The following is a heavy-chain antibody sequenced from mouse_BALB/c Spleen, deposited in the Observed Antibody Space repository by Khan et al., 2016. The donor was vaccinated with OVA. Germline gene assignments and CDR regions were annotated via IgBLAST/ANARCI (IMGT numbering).Heavy chain of an antibody. CDR3: ASHLPGSLAY. Sequence: EVQVVESGGDLVKPGGSLRLSCAASGFTFSAYGMSWVRQTPDKRLEWVATINSDGYYTYYPDTVKGRFTISRNNAENTLYLQMSSLKSEDTAIYYCASHLPGSLAYWGQGTLVTVSA. D-gene: IGHD4-1*01. CDR1: GFTFSAYG. V-gene: IGHV5-6*01. CDR2: INSDGYYT. J-gene: IGHJ3*01.